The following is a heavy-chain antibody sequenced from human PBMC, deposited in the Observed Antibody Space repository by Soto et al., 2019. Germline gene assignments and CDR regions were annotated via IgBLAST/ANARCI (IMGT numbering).Heavy chain of an antibody. V-gene: IGHV3-23*01. CDR1: GFTFSSYA. CDR3: ARERSIASAARSFDP. Sequence: GGALRLSCAASGFTFSSYAMSWVLQAPGKGLEWVSAISGSGGSTYYADSVKGRFTISRDNSKNTLYLQMNSLRAEDTAVYYCARERSIASAARSFDPWGQGTLVTVSS. D-gene: IGHD6-13*01. J-gene: IGHJ5*02. CDR2: ISGSGGST.